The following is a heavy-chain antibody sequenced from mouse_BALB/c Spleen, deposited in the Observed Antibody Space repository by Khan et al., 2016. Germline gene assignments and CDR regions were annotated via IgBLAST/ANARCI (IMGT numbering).Heavy chain of an antibody. J-gene: IGHJ4*01. CDR2: IDPYNGAT. D-gene: IGHD2-4*01. Sequence: VRLQQSGPELVKPGASVKVSCKASGYAFTSYNMYWVKQSHGKSLEWIGYIDPYNGATSYNQKFKGKATLTVDRSSSTAYMHLNSLTSEDSAVYYCARSDDYDEYYAMDYWGQGTSVTVSS. CDR1: GYAFTSYN. CDR3: ARSDDYDEYYAMDY. V-gene: IGHV1S135*01.